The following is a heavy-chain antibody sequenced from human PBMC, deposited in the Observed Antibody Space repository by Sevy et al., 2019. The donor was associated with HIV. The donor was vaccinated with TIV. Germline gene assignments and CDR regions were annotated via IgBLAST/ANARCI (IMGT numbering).Heavy chain of an antibody. Sequence: GGSLRLSCAASGFTFSSHWMSWVRQAPGKGLEWVANIKQDGSEKYYVDSVKGRFTISRDNAKNPLSLQMNSLRAEDTAVYYCARDTGGIGMDVWGQGTTVTVSS. V-gene: IGHV3-7*01. D-gene: IGHD6-13*01. CDR3: ARDTGGIGMDV. J-gene: IGHJ6*02. CDR1: GFTFSSHW. CDR2: IKQDGSEK.